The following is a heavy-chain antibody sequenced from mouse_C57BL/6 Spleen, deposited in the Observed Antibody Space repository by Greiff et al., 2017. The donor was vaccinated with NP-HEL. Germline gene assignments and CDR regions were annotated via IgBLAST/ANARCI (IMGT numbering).Heavy chain of an antibody. J-gene: IGHJ1*03. D-gene: IGHD1-1*01. V-gene: IGHV1-54*01. CDR1: GYAFTNYL. CDR2: INPGSGGT. Sequence: VQLQQSGAELVRPGTSVQVSCKASGYAFTNYLIEWVKQRPGQGLEWIGVINPGSGGTNYNEKFKGKATLTADKSSSTAYMQLSSLTSEDSAVYFCTVVATDWYFDVWGTGTTVTVSS. CDR3: TVVATDWYFDV.